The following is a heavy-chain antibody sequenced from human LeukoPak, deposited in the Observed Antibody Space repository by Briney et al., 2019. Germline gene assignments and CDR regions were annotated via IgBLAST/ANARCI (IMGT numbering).Heavy chain of an antibody. D-gene: IGHD4-17*01. CDR3: ARDRVATVTTWGDY. CDR1: GGTFSSYA. Sequence: ASVKVSCKASGGTFSSYAISWVRQAPGQGLEWMGWISAYNGNTNYAQKLQGRVTMTTDTSTSTAYMELRSLRSDDTAVYYCARDRVATVTTWGDYWGQGTLVTVSS. V-gene: IGHV1-18*01. CDR2: ISAYNGNT. J-gene: IGHJ4*02.